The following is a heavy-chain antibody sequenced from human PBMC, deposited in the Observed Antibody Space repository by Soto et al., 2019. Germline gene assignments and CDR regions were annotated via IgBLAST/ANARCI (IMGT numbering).Heavy chain of an antibody. CDR1: GFTFTSSA. J-gene: IGHJ4*02. D-gene: IGHD4-4*01. CDR3: AAGGMATVTTFDY. Sequence: SVKVSCKASGFTFTSSAVQWVRQARGQRLEWIGWIVVGSGNTNYAQKFQERVTITRDMSTSTAYMELSSLRSEDTAVYYCAAGGMATVTTFDYWGQGTLGTVSS. V-gene: IGHV1-58*01. CDR2: IVVGSGNT.